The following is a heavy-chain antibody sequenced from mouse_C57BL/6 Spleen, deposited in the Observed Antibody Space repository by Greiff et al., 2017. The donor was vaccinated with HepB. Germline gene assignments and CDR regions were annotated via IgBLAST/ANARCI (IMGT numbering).Heavy chain of an antibody. CDR1: GFTFSSYA. V-gene: IGHV5-9-1*02. CDR3: TREGLLRPLDV. Sequence: EVKVEESGEGLVKPGGSLKLSCAASGFTFSSYAMSWVRQTPEKRLEWVAYISSGGDYIYYADTVKGRFTISRDNARNTLYLQMSSLKSEDTAMYYCTREGLLRPLDVWGTGTTVTVSS. CDR2: ISSGGDYI. D-gene: IGHD1-2*01. J-gene: IGHJ1*03.